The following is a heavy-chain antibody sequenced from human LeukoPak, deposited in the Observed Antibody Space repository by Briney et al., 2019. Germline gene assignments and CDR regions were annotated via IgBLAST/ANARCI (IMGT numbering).Heavy chain of an antibody. CDR3: ARHDDSSGYYYVRGGYFDY. V-gene: IGHV4-39*01. Sequence: PSETLSLTCTVSGGSISSSSYSWGWIRQPPGKGLEWIGSIYYSGSTYYNPSLKSRVTISVDTSKNQFSLKLSSVTAADTAVYYCARHDDSSGYYYVRGGYFDYWGQGTLVTVSS. D-gene: IGHD3-22*01. J-gene: IGHJ4*02. CDR2: IYYSGST. CDR1: GGSISSSSYS.